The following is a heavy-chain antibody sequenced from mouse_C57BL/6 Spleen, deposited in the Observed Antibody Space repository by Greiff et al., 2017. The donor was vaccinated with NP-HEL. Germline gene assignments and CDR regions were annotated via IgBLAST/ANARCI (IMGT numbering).Heavy chain of an antibody. D-gene: IGHD5-1*01. V-gene: IGHV1-82*01. CDR3: ARSTGFDY. J-gene: IGHJ2*01. CDR1: GYAFSSSW. Sequence: QVQLQQSGPELVKPGASVKISCKASGYAFSSSWMNWVKQRPGKGLEWIGRIYPGDGDTNYNGKFKGKATLTADKSSSTAYMQLSSLTSEDSAVYFCARSTGFDYWGKGTTLTVSS. CDR2: IYPGDGDT.